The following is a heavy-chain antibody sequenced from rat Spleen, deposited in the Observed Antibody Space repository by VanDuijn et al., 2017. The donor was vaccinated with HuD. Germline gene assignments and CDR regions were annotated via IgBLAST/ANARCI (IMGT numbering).Heavy chain of an antibody. CDR2: ISYDGSST. J-gene: IGHJ2*01. CDR1: GFTFSDYY. Sequence: EVQLVESDGGLVQPGRSLKLSCAASGFTFSDYYMAWVRQAPTKGLECVATISYDGSSTYYRDSVKGRFTISRDNAKSTLYLQMDSLRSEDTATYYCARIYYYFDYWGQGVMVTVSS. CDR3: ARIYYYFDY. D-gene: IGHD1-2*01. V-gene: IGHV5-29*01.